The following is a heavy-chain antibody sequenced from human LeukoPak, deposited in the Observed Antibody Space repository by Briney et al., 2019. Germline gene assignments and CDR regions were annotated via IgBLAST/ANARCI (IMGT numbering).Heavy chain of an antibody. V-gene: IGHV5-51*01. CDR2: IYPDDSDT. CDR1: GYSFITYW. CDR3: ARHGRYSSGSRWFGP. J-gene: IGHJ5*02. Sequence: GESLKISCKGSGYSFITYWIGWVRQLPGKGLEWMGIIYPDDSDTKYSPSFQGQVTISADKSISTASLQWSSLKASDTAMYYCARHGRYSSGSRWFGPWGQGTLVTVSS. D-gene: IGHD3-22*01.